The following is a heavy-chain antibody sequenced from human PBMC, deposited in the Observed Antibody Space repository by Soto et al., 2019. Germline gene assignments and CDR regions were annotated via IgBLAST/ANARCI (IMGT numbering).Heavy chain of an antibody. CDR1: GFTFSSYG. J-gene: IGHJ4*02. V-gene: IGHV3-33*01. D-gene: IGHD3-16*01. CDR2: IWHDGGNK. CDR3: ARDGDVNTGFGKDC. Sequence: GGSLRLSCAASGFTFSSYGMHWVRQAPGKGLEWVAFIWHDGGNKFYAESVKGRFTISRDNSKNTLYLQMTSLSAEDTAMYYCARDGDVNTGFGKDCWGQGTRVTVYS.